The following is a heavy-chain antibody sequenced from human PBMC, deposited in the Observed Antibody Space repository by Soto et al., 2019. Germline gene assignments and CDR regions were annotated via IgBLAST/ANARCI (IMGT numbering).Heavy chain of an antibody. V-gene: IGHV3-21*01. D-gene: IGHD3-3*01. CDR3: ARLVSFLEWAPFDY. Sequence: PGGSLRLSCAASGFTFSSYSMNWVRQAPGKGLEWVSSISSSSSYIYYADSVKGRFTISRDNAKNSLYLQMNSLRAEDTAVYYCARLVSFLEWAPFDYWGQGTLVTVSS. J-gene: IGHJ4*02. CDR2: ISSSSSYI. CDR1: GFTFSSYS.